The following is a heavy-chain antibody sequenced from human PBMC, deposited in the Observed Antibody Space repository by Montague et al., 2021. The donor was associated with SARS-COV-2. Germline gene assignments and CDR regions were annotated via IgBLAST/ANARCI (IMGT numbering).Heavy chain of an antibody. CDR2: INDGGST. CDR3: ARRGRKLLPVATTIGGFDI. CDR1: GGSISSSNYY. Sequence: SETLSLTCTVSGGSISSSNYYWDWTRQPPGKGLEWIGSINDGGSTYYNPSLKSRVTISVDTSKNHFSLKLSSVTAADTAVYYCARRGRKLLPVATTIGGFDIWGQGTMVTVSS. V-gene: IGHV4-39*02. J-gene: IGHJ3*02. D-gene: IGHD5-12*01.